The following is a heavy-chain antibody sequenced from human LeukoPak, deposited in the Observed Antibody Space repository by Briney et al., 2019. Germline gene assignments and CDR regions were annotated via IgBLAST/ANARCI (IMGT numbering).Heavy chain of an antibody. CDR2: IYYSGST. CDR1: GGSISSYY. D-gene: IGHD3-10*01. V-gene: IGHV4-59*12. Sequence: SETLSLTCTVSGGSISSYYWSWIRQPPGKGLEWIGYIYYSGSTNYNPSLKSRVTISVDTSKNQFSLKLSSVTAADTAVYYCARGRPPRYYYGSGSRAYYFDYWGQGTLVTVSS. CDR3: ARGRPPRYYYGSGSRAYYFDY. J-gene: IGHJ4*02.